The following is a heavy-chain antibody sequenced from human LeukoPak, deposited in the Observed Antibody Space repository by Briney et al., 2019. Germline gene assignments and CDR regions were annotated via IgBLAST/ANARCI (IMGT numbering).Heavy chain of an antibody. J-gene: IGHJ4*02. CDR3: ARMLGGSYDY. D-gene: IGHD1-26*01. CDR2: IDWDDDE. Sequence: ESGPTLVNPTQTLTLTCTFSGFSLSTSGMCVSWIRQPPGKALEWLARIDWDDDEYYSTSLKTRLTISKDTSKNQVVLTVTNMDPVDTVTYYCARMLGGSYDYWGQGTLVTVSS. CDR1: GFSLSTSGMC. V-gene: IGHV2-70*11.